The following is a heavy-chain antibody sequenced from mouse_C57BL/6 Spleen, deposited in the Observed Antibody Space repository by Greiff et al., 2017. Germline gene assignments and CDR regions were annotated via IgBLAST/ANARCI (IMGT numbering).Heavy chain of an antibody. CDR2: IDPSDSYT. D-gene: IGHD1-1*01. Sequence: VQLQQPGAELVRPGTSVKLSCKASGYTFTSYWMHWVKQRPGQGLEWIGVIDPSDSYTNYNQKFKGKATLTVDTSSSTAYMQLSSLTSEDSAVYYCARGRVSYGSISPFDYWGQGTTLTVSS. CDR3: ARGRVSYGSISPFDY. CDR1: GYTFTSYW. J-gene: IGHJ2*01. V-gene: IGHV1-59*01.